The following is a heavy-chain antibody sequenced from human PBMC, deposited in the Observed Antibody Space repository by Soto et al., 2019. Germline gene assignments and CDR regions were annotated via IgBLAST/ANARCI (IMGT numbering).Heavy chain of an antibody. J-gene: IGHJ6*02. V-gene: IGHV3-13*01. CDR1: GFTFSSYD. CDR2: IGTAGDT. Sequence: DVQLVESGGGLVQPGGSLRLSCAASGFTFSSYDMHWVRQATGKGLEWVSVIGTAGDTYYPGSVKGRFTISRENAKNSFYLQMNSLRAEDTAVYYCARAAGYSYGSYYYYYGMDVWGQGTTVTVSS. CDR3: ARAAGYSYGSYYYYYGMDV. D-gene: IGHD5-18*01.